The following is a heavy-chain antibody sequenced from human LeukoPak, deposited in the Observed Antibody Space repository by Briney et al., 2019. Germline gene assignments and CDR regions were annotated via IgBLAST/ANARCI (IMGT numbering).Heavy chain of an antibody. V-gene: IGHV4-30-2*01. CDR3: ARRIVVVVAATPYWYFDL. Sequence: PSQTLSLTCTVSGGSISSGGYYWSWIRQPPGKGLEWIGYIYHSGSTYYNPSLKSRVTISVDKSKNQFSLMLTSVTAADTAVYYCARRIVVVVAATPYWYFDLWGRGTLVTVSS. CDR1: GGSISSGGYY. D-gene: IGHD2-15*01. CDR2: IYHSGST. J-gene: IGHJ2*01.